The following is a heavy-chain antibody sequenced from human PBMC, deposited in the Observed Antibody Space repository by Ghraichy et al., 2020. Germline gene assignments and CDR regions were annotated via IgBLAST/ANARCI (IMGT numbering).Heavy chain of an antibody. Sequence: SETLSLTCAVSGGSISSSNWWSWVRQPPGKGLEWIGEIYHSGSTNYNPSLKSRVTISVDKSKNQFSLKLSSVTAADTAVYYCARVSVWYSRDRIDAFDIWGQGTMVTVSS. V-gene: IGHV4-4*02. J-gene: IGHJ3*02. CDR3: ARVSVWYSRDRIDAFDI. CDR1: GGSISSSNW. CDR2: IYHSGST. D-gene: IGHD6-13*01.